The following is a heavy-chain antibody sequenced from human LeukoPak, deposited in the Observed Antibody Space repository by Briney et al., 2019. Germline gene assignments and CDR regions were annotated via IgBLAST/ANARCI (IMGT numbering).Heavy chain of an antibody. CDR3: ARVAARPGGNFDY. CDR2: ISGSGGST. V-gene: IGHV3-23*01. D-gene: IGHD6-6*01. Sequence: HTGGSLRLSCAASGFTFSSYAMSWVRQAPGKGLEWVSAISGSGGSTYYADSVKGRFTISRDNSKNTLYLRMNSLRAEDTAVYYCARVAARPGGNFDYWGQGTLVTVSS. CDR1: GFTFSSYA. J-gene: IGHJ4*02.